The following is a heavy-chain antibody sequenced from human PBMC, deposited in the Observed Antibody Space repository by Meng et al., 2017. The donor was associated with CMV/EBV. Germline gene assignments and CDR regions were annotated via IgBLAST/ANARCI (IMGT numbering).Heavy chain of an antibody. J-gene: IGHJ6*02. V-gene: IGHV3-23*01. CDR2: ISGSGGSR. Sequence: GESLKISCAASGFTFSNAWMSWVCQAPGKGLEWVSTISGSGGSRYYADSVKGRFTIFRDNSKNTLYLQMNSLRTEDTAVYYCAKGVYSSGYYYYGMDVWGQGTTVTVSS. D-gene: IGHD6-19*01. CDR1: GFTFSNAW. CDR3: AKGVYSSGYYYYGMDV.